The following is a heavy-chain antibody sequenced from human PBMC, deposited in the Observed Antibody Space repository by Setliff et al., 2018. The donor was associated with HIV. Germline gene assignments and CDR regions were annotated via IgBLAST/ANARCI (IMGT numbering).Heavy chain of an antibody. D-gene: IGHD3-22*01. V-gene: IGHV3-11*04. Sequence: YSWGWIRQPPGKGLEWISYISSSGSSIDLANSVKGRFIISRDNAKNALYLQMNSLRAEDTAVYYCARDWGEHYDSSGFSSWGQGTPVTVSS. CDR1: YS. CDR2: ISSSGSSI. J-gene: IGHJ5*02. CDR3: ARDWGEHYDSSGFSS.